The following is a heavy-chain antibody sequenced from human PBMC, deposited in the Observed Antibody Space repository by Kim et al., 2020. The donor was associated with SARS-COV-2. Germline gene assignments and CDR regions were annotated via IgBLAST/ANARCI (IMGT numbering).Heavy chain of an antibody. CDR3: ARSRAATSIDY. V-gene: IGHV4-38-2*02. D-gene: IGHD6-13*01. J-gene: IGHJ4*02. CDR2: IYHSGST. Sequence: SETLSLTCTVSGYSISSGYYWGWIRQPPGKGLEWIGSIYHSGSTYYNPSLKSRVTISVDTSKNQFSLKLSSVTAADTAVYYCARSRAATSIDYWGQGTLVTVSS. CDR1: GYSISSGYY.